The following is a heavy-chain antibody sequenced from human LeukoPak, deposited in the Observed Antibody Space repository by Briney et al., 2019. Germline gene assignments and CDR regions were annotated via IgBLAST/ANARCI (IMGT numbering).Heavy chain of an antibody. CDR2: IYYSGST. Sequence: PSETLSLTCTVSGYSISSGYYWGWIRQPPGKGLEWIGSIYYSGSTYYNPFLKSRVTISVDTSKNQFSLKLSSVTAADTAVYYCAAVASPMYNWFDPWGQGTLVTVSS. J-gene: IGHJ5*02. CDR3: AAVASPMYNWFDP. D-gene: IGHD6-19*01. CDR1: GYSISSGYY. V-gene: IGHV4-38-2*02.